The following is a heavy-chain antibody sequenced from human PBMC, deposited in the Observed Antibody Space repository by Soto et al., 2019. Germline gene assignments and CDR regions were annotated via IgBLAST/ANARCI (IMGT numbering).Heavy chain of an antibody. CDR3: ARRFTGAPAPIYDS. V-gene: IGHV1-3*01. CDR2: INAGNGDT. Sequence: GASVKVSCKASGYTFTNYAIHWVRQAPGQRLEWMGWINAGNGDTKYSQNFQGRVTFTRDSSATTAYMELSSLTSEDTAVYYCARRFTGAPAPIYDSWGQGTLVTVSS. CDR1: GYTFTNYA. J-gene: IGHJ4*02. D-gene: IGHD2-2*01.